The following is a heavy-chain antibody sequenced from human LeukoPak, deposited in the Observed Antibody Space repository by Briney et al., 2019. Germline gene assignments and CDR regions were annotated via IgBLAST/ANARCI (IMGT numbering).Heavy chain of an antibody. D-gene: IGHD3-22*01. CDR2: FDPEDGET. CDR1: GYTLTELS. J-gene: IGHJ1*01. CDR3: ATDGSSGYFAEYFQH. V-gene: IGHV1-24*01. Sequence: ASVKVSCKVSGYTLTELSMHWVRQAPGKGLEWMGGFDPEDGETIYAQKFQGRVTMTEDTSTDTAYMELSSLRSEDTAVYYCATDGSSGYFAEYFQHWGQGTLVTVSS.